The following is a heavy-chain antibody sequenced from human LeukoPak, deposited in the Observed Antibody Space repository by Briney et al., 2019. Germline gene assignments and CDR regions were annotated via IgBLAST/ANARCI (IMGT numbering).Heavy chain of an antibody. J-gene: IGHJ4*02. CDR2: IIPIFGTA. D-gene: IGHD5-24*01. Sequence: SVKVSCKASGGTFSSYAISWVRQAPGQGLEWMGGIIPIFGTANYAQKFQGRVTITTDGSTSTAYMELSSLRSEDTAVYYCARARDGYTLEYYFDYWGQGTLVTVSS. CDR1: GGTFSSYA. V-gene: IGHV1-69*05. CDR3: ARARDGYTLEYYFDY.